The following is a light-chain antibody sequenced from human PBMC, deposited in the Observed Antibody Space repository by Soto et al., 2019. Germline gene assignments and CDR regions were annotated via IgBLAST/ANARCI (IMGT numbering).Light chain of an antibody. V-gene: IGKV3-20*01. CDR1: QSVSIY. J-gene: IGKJ4*01. CDR2: DTS. CDR3: QQYGSSPLT. Sequence: EIVLTQSPGTLSLSVGERVTLSCRASQSVSIYLAWYQQNPGQAPRLLIYDTSNRATGTPDRFSGSGSGTDFTLTISRLEPEEFTGYYCQQYGSSPLTFGGGTTVEIK.